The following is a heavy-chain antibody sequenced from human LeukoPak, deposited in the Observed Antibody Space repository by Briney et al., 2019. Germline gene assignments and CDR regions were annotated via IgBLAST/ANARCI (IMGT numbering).Heavy chain of an antibody. V-gene: IGHV1-8*01. CDR1: GYTFTSYD. CDR2: MNPNSGNT. J-gene: IGHJ5*02. Sequence: ASVKVSCKASGYTFTSYDINWVRQATGQGLEWMGWMNPNSGNTGYAQKFQGRVTMTGNTSISTAYMELSSLRSEDTAVYYCARGQGGRAAAGTTWFDPWGQGTLVTVSS. D-gene: IGHD6-13*01. CDR3: ARGQGGRAAAGTTWFDP.